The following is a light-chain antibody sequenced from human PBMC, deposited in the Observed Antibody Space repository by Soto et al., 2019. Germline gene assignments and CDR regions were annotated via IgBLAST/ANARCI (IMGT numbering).Light chain of an antibody. CDR3: QQNLGVHT. J-gene: IGKJ1*01. V-gene: IGKV3-11*01. CDR2: DAS. Sequence: EILLTQSPVTLSLSPGERATLSCRASQNVRGYLAWCQQKPGQAPRLLIYDASNRATGIPARFSGSGSGTDFTLTISSLEPEDSAVYYCQQNLGVHTFGQGTKV. CDR1: QNVRGY.